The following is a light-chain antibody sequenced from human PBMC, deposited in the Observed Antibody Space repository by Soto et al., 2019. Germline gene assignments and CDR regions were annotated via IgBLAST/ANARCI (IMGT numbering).Light chain of an antibody. CDR2: DVS. CDR1: ISDVGGYDY. Sequence: QSALTQPASVSGSPGQSITMSCTGTISDVGGYDYVSWYQQRPGKAPKLMIYDVSNRPSGVSDRFSGSKFGNTASLTISGLQAEDEGDYYCSSYTSSSLYVFGTGTQLTVL. J-gene: IGLJ1*01. V-gene: IGLV2-14*01. CDR3: SSYTSSSLYV.